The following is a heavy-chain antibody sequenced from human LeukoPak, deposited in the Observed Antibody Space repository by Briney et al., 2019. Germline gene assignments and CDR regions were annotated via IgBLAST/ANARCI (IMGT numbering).Heavy chain of an antibody. CDR3: SKSACGGDCYLLDY. V-gene: IGHV3-23*01. CDR2: ISSGGDIT. J-gene: IGHJ4*02. Sequence: PGGSLRLSCAASGFAVTSYAMSWVRQTPEKGLEWVSSISSGGDITHHADSVMGRFTISRDISKNTLYLQMNSLRVEDTAVYYCSKSACGGDCYLLDYWGQGTLVTVSS. D-gene: IGHD2-21*02. CDR1: GFAVTSYA.